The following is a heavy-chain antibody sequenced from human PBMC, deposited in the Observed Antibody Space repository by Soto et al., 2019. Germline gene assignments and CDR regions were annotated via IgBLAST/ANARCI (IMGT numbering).Heavy chain of an antibody. V-gene: IGHV4-39*01. CDR2: IYYSGST. Sequence: SETLSLTCTVSGGSISSSSYYWGWIRQPPGKGLEWIGSIYYSGSTYYNPSLKSRVTISVDTSKNQFSLKLSSVTAADTAVYYCASGTGYSSSWYGYYYYGMDVWGQGTTVTVS. CDR1: GGSISSSSYY. D-gene: IGHD6-13*01. CDR3: ASGTGYSSSWYGYYYYGMDV. J-gene: IGHJ6*02.